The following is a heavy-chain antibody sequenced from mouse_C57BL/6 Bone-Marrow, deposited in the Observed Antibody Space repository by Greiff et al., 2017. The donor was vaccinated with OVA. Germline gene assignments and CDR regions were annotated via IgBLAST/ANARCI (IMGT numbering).Heavy chain of an antibody. V-gene: IGHV2-9-1*01. Sequence: QVQLKESGPGLVAPSQSLSITCTVSGFSLTSYAISWVRQPPGKGLEWLGVIWTGGGTNYNSALKSRLTISKDNTKSQVFLKMNSLQTDDTARYYCARSFYYYGSSYGYFDVWGTGTTVTVSS. D-gene: IGHD1-1*01. J-gene: IGHJ1*03. CDR2: IWTGGGT. CDR1: GFSLTSYA. CDR3: ARSFYYYGSSYGYFDV.